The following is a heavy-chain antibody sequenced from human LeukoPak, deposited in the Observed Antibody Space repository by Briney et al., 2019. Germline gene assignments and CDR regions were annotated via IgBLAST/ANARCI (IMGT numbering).Heavy chain of an antibody. V-gene: IGHV4-30-4*07. CDR3: ARTTEGGYTYDYFYYYYMDV. CDR1: GGSISSGVYS. CDR2: IYYGGNT. J-gene: IGHJ6*03. Sequence: SETLSLTCAVSGGSISSGVYSWSWVRQPPGKGLEWIGYIYYGGNTYYNPSLKSRLTISLDTSNNQFSLKLSSVTAADTAVYYCARTTEGGYTYDYFYYYYMDVWGKGTTVTISS. D-gene: IGHD5-18*01.